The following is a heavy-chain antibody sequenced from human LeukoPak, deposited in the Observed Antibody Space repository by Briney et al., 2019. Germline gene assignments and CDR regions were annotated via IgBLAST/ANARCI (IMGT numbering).Heavy chain of an antibody. V-gene: IGHV4-39*01. CDR2: IYYSWST. D-gene: IGHD6-6*01. CDR3: ARQRSSSSEFDP. CDR1: GGSISSSSYY. J-gene: IGHJ5*02. Sequence: SETLSLTCTVSGGSISSSSYYWKWNRQPPGKGLEWIGSIYYSWSTYYNPSLKSRVTISIDTSKNQFSLKLTSVTAADTAVYYCARQRSSSSEFDPWGQGTLVTVSS.